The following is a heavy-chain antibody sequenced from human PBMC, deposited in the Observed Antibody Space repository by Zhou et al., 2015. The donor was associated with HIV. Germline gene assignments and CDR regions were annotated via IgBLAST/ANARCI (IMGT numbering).Heavy chain of an antibody. Sequence: QVQLVQSGAEVKKPGASVKVSCKTSGYTFNSYDINWVRQATGQGLEWMGWMNPSSGNTGYAQRFQGRVTLTRNNSINTAYMELSNLTPDDTALYFCARVGYWGQGTLLTVSS. J-gene: IGHJ4*02. CDR2: MNPSSGNT. CDR3: ARVGY. CDR1: GYTFNSYD. V-gene: IGHV1-8*02.